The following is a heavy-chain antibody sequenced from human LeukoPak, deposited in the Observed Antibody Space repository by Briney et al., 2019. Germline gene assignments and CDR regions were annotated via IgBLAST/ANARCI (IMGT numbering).Heavy chain of an antibody. CDR1: GFTFSTYS. Sequence: KPGGSLRLSCAASGFTFSTYSMNWVRQAPGRGLEWVSSISSSATYIYYADSVKGRFTISRDNAKNSLYLHMNSLRAEDTALYYCARGRDGYTFGHPEDYWGQGTLVTVSS. D-gene: IGHD5-24*01. V-gene: IGHV3-21*01. CDR3: ARGRDGYTFGHPEDY. J-gene: IGHJ4*02. CDR2: ISSSATYI.